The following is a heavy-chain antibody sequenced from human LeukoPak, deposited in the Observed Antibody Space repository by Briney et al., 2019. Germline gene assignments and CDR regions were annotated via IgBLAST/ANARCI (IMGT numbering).Heavy chain of an antibody. CDR3: ARDLGGIRPYPRSREAWFDP. V-gene: IGHV4-59*12. J-gene: IGHJ5*02. CDR2: IYYSGST. D-gene: IGHD3-16*01. CDR1: GGSISSYY. Sequence: SETLSLTCTVSGGSISSYYWSWIRQPPGKGLEWIGYIYYSGSTYYNPSLKSRVTISVDTSKNQLSLKLRSVTAADTAVYYCARDLGGIRPYPRSREAWFDPWGQGTLVTVSS.